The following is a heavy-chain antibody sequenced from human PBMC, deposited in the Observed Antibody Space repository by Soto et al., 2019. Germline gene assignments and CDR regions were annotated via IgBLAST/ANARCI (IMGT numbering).Heavy chain of an antibody. CDR1: NGSFTGYY. D-gene: IGHD2-15*01. CDR2: INYRGST. CDR3: ARDPHCGGSRCYSFDY. J-gene: IGHJ4*02. Sequence: PSETLSLTCPVYNGSFTGYYSSWIRQSPGEGLQWIGEINYRGSTNYNPSLKSRVTISADTSKNQFSLQLISVTAADTAVYYCARDPHCGGSRCYSFDYWGEGILVTVS. V-gene: IGHV4-34*01.